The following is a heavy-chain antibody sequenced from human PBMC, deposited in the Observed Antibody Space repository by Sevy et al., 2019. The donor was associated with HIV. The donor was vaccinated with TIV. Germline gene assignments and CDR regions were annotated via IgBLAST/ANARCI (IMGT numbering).Heavy chain of an antibody. V-gene: IGHV3-30-3*01. CDR2: ISYEGTEQ. J-gene: IGHJ4*01. CDR1: GFALRTHA. D-gene: IGHD1-26*01. Sequence: GGSLSLSCEASGFALRTHAMHWVRQAQGKGLEWVAVISYEGTEQFYAASVEGRFTISRDNSKNMLSLQINSLKPEDTAVYYCARDGGYSIKWYPLYWGHGTLVTVSS. CDR3: ARDGGYSIKWYPLY.